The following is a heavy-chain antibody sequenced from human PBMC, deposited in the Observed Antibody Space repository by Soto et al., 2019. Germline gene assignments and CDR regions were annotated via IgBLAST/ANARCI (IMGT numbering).Heavy chain of an antibody. CDR1: GFTFSSYA. CDR3: ARDGSEHFAWLSLADY. V-gene: IGHV3-30-3*01. Sequence: GVLRLSCAASGFTFSSYAMHWVRQAPGKGLEWVAVISYDGSNKYYADSVKGRFTISRDNSKNTLYLQMNSLRAEDTAVYYCARDGSEHFAWLSLADYWGQGTLVTVSS. J-gene: IGHJ4*02. CDR2: ISYDGSNK. D-gene: IGHD3-9*01.